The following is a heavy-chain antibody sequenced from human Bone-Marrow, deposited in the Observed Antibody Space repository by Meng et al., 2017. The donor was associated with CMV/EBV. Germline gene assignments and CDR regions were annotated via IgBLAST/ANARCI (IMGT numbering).Heavy chain of an antibody. J-gene: IGHJ6*02. D-gene: IGHD2-2*01. CDR1: GYTFTGYY. CDR2: INPNSGGT. V-gene: IGHV1-2*02. Sequence: ASVKVSCKASGYTFTGYYMHWVRQAPGQGLEWMGWINPNSGGTNYAQKFQGRVTMTRDTSISTAYMELSRLRSDDTAVYYCAREGDIVVVPAAARYYYYGMDVWGQGHTVNVSS. CDR3: AREGDIVVVPAAARYYYYGMDV.